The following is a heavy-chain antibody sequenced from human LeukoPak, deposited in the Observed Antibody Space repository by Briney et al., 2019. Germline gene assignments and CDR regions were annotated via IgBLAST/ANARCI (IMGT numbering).Heavy chain of an antibody. V-gene: IGHV4-61*02. Sequence: SETLSLTCTVSGGSISSGSYYWSWIRQPAGKGLEWIGRIYTSGSTNYNPSLKSRVTISVDTSKNQFSLKLSSVTAADTAVYYCARRGFIAVAGGKGPNWYYYYYYMDVWGKGTTVTISS. CDR1: GGSISSGSYY. CDR2: IYTSGST. J-gene: IGHJ6*03. CDR3: ARRGFIAVAGGKGPNWYYYYYYMDV. D-gene: IGHD6-19*01.